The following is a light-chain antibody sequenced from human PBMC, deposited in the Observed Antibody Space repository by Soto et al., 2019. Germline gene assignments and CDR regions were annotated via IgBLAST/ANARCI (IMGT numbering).Light chain of an antibody. CDR3: QQSNNHPIS. CDR1: QAVNSW. V-gene: IGKV1-12*01. Sequence: DNPLTQSPSSISASVGDRVTITCRASQAVNSWLAWFQQKPGMAPKLVIYDVSSLQSGVPSRFSGSGSGTEVTLTISSLQPEDFATYYCQQSNNHPISFGQGTRLEIK. CDR2: DVS. J-gene: IGKJ5*01.